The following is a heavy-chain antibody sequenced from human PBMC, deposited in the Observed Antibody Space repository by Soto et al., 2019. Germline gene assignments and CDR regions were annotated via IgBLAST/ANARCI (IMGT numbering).Heavy chain of an antibody. D-gene: IGHD2-21*02. CDR1: GFTFSTYV. CDR2: ITYDGSNK. CDR3: PTITGRRSCIGSDCYYFAY. Sequence: QVQLVESGGGVVQPGRSLRRSCAASGFTFSTYVMHWVRLAPGKGQQWVAVITYDGSNKFYADSVKGRFTIARDNSKNSLSRQLNSLRTEETAVYYSPTITGRRSCIGSDCYYFAYWGHGTLDTVSS. J-gene: IGHJ4*01. V-gene: IGHV3-30*03.